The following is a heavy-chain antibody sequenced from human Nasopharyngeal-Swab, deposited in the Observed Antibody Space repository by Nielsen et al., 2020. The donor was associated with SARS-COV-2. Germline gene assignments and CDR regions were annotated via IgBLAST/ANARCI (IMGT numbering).Heavy chain of an antibody. J-gene: IGHJ5*02. D-gene: IGHD6-13*01. V-gene: IGHV1-69*01. CDR2: IIPIFGTA. CDR1: GVTPCSYA. Sequence: SDTASRKDSGVTPCSYAISSVRHAPGQGLEWMGGIIPIFGTANYAQKFQGRVTITADESTSTAYMELSSLRSEDTAVYYCAPVVSSSSPPWGQGTLVTVSS. CDR3: APVVSSSSPP.